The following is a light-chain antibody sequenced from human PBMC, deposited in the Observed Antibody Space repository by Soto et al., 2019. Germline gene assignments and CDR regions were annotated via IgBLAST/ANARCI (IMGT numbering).Light chain of an antibody. CDR3: QQYNNWPLT. Sequence: EIVMTQSPATLSVSPGERATLSCRACQVISSILAWYQQKPGQAPRLLIYGASTRATGIPARFSGSGSGTEFTHTISSLQSEDFAVYYCQQYNNWPLTFGGGTKVEIK. CDR2: GAS. V-gene: IGKV3-15*01. CDR1: QVISSI. J-gene: IGKJ4*01.